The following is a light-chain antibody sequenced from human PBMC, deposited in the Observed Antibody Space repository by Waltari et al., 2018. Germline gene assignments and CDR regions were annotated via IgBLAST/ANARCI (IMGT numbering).Light chain of an antibody. J-gene: IGLJ3*02. Sequence: QSALTQPRSVSGSPGQSVTISCTGTSSDVGGYNYVPWYQQHPGKAPNLVIYDVSKRPSGVPDRFSGSKSGNTASLTISGLQAEDEADYYCCSYAYTYWVFGGGTKLTVL. CDR3: CSYAYTYWV. V-gene: IGLV2-11*01. CDR2: DVS. CDR1: SSDVGGYNY.